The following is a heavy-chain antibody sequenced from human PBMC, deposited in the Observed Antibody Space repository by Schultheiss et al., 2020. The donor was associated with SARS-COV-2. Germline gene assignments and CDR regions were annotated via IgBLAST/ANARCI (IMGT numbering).Heavy chain of an antibody. J-gene: IGHJ4*02. CDR2: ISSGGSTI. V-gene: IGHV3-48*04. CDR1: GFTFSSYS. Sequence: GESLKISCAASGFTFSSYSMNWVRQAPGKGLEWVSYISSGGSTIYYAGSVKGRFTISRDNAKNSLYLQMNSLRAEDTAVYYCARGVSYYDYWGQGTLVTVSS. CDR3: ARGVSYYDY. D-gene: IGHD1-26*01.